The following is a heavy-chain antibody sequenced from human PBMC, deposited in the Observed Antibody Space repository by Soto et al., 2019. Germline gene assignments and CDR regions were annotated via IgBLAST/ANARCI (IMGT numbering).Heavy chain of an antibody. D-gene: IGHD2-15*01. J-gene: IGHJ6*02. Sequence: KPSGTLSLSCAVYGGSFSGYYWGWIRQPPGKGLEWIGEINHSGSTNYNPSLKSRVTISVDTSKNQFSLKLSSVTAADTAVYYCAIVVAATPSDYYYYGMDVWGQGTTVTVSS. CDR2: INHSGST. CDR3: AIVVAATPSDYYYYGMDV. CDR1: GGSFSGYY. V-gene: IGHV4-34*01.